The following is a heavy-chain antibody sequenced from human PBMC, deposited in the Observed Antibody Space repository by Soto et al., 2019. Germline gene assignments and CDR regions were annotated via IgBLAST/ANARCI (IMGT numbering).Heavy chain of an antibody. CDR2: IYYSGST. V-gene: IGHV4-59*01. Sequence: SETLSLTCTVSGGSISSYYWSWIRQPPGKGLEWIGYIYYSGSTNYNPSLKSRVTISVDTSKNQFSLKLSSVTAADTAVYYCARTHNWGGYAFDIWDQGPMVTVSS. CDR1: GGSISSYY. J-gene: IGHJ3*02. CDR3: ARTHNWGGYAFDI. D-gene: IGHD1-1*01.